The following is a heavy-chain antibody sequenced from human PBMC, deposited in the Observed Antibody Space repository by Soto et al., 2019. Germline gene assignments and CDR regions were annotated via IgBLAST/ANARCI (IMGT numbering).Heavy chain of an antibody. D-gene: IGHD3-22*01. CDR2: ISYDGSNK. CDR3: ARDGHNLGGITMIVVVITKDYYGMDV. CDR1: GFTFSSYA. Sequence: GGSLRLSCAASGFTFSSYAMHWVRQAPGKGLEWVAVISYDGSNKYYADSVKGRFTISRDNSKNTLYLQMNSLRAEDTAVYYCARDGHNLGGITMIVVVITKDYYGMDVWGQGTTVTVSS. J-gene: IGHJ6*02. V-gene: IGHV3-30-3*01.